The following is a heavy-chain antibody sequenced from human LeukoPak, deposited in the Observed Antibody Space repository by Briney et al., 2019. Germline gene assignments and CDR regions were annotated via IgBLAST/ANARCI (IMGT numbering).Heavy chain of an antibody. D-gene: IGHD6-6*01. Sequence: PGGSLRLSCAASGFTFSDSAVHWVRQASGKGLEWVGRIRSKANNYATAYAASVQGRFTISRDDSKNTAYLQMNSLRAEDTAVYYCARGPTLEGGQGTLVTVSS. CDR2: IRSKANNYAT. CDR3: ARGPTLE. V-gene: IGHV3-73*01. J-gene: IGHJ4*02. CDR1: GFTFSDSA.